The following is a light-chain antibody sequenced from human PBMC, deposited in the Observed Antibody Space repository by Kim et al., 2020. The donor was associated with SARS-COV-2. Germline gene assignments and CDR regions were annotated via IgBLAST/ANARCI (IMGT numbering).Light chain of an antibody. CDR2: AAS. V-gene: IGKV1-39*01. CDR3: QQSYSPPWT. Sequence: SSVGDRVTITCRASQNIASYLNWFQQKPGNAPKLLNYAASSLQTGVSSRFRGSGSGRGFTLTITSLQRDDYATYHCQQSYSPPWTFGQGTKVDIK. J-gene: IGKJ1*01. CDR1: QNIASY.